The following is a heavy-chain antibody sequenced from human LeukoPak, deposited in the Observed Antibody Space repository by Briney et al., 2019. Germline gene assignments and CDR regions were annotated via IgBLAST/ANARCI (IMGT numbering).Heavy chain of an antibody. V-gene: IGHV3-11*01. CDR2: ISNSDSTI. D-gene: IGHD2-2*01. CDR1: GFTFSDYY. J-gene: IGHJ4*02. CDR3: ARFRRYCSSTSCHDFDY. Sequence: GGSLRLSCAASGFTFSDYYMSWVRQAPGKGLEWLSYISNSDSTIYYADSVKGRFTISRDNAKNSLYLQMNSLRAEDTAVYYCARFRRYCSSTSCHDFDYWGQGILVTVSS.